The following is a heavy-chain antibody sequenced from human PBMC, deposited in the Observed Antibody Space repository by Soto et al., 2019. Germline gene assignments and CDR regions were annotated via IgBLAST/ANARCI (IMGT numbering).Heavy chain of an antibody. CDR2: INPNSGGT. V-gene: IGHV1-2*04. D-gene: IGHD6-13*01. CDR1: GYTFTGYY. J-gene: IGHJ4*02. CDR3: AISSALSFTLGTPAAGTGLFGY. Sequence: GASVKVSCKASGYTFTGYYMHWVRQAPGQGLEWMGWINPNSGGTNYAQKFQGWVTMTRDTSISTAYMELSRLRSDDTAVYYCAISSALSFTLGTPAAGTGLFGYWGQGTLVTVSS.